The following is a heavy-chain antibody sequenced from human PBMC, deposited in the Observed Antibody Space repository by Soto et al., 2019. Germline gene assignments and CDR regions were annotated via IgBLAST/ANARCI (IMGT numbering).Heavy chain of an antibody. CDR3: ARPYGRSYAMDV. Sequence: GESLKISCKGSGYSFTTYWIAWVRQMPAKGLEWMGIIYPSDSDTRYSPSFQGQVTISADKSISTTYLQWSSLKASDTAMYYCARPYGRSYAMDVWGQGTTVTVSS. CDR2: IYPSDSDT. D-gene: IGHD2-15*01. V-gene: IGHV5-51*01. CDR1: GYSFTTYW. J-gene: IGHJ6*02.